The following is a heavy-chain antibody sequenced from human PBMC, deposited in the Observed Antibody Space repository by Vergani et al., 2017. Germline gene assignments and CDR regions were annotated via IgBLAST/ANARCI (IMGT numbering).Heavy chain of an antibody. CDR2: IIPIFGTA. D-gene: IGHD3-10*01. Sequence: QVQLVQSGAEVKKPGSSVKVSCKASGGTFSSYAISWVRQAPAQGLEWMGGIIPIFGTANYAQKFQGRVTITADESTSTAYMELSSLRSEDTAVYYCARGMVRGVIMIMDYGMDVWGQGTTVTVSS. CDR3: ARGMVRGVIMIMDYGMDV. CDR1: GGTFSSYA. J-gene: IGHJ6*02. V-gene: IGHV1-69*12.